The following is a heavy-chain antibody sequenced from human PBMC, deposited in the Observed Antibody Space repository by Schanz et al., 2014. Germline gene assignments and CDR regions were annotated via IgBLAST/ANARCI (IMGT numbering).Heavy chain of an antibody. Sequence: EVQLVESGGCLVQPGGSLRLSCAASGFTFKSYAMSWVRQAPGKGLEWVSTISGSGGTTYYADSVKGRFTISRDNSKNTLYLQMNSLRAEDTAIYYCAKRVAAAGTTYYFDYWGQGTLVTVSS. J-gene: IGHJ4*02. CDR1: GFTFKSYA. CDR2: ISGSGGTT. CDR3: AKRVAAAGTTYYFDY. V-gene: IGHV3-23*04. D-gene: IGHD6-25*01.